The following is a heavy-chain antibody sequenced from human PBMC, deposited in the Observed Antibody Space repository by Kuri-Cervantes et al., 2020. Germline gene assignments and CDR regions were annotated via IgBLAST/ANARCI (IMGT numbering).Heavy chain of an antibody. Sequence: GSLRLSCAVYGGSFSGYYWSWIRQPPGKGLEWIGEINHSGSTNYNPSLKSRVTILVDASKNQFSLRLSSVTAADTAIYYCARDTKGAYSSGWFDSWGQGALVTVSS. V-gene: IGHV4-34*01. CDR2: INHSGST. CDR3: ARDTKGAYSSGWFDS. CDR1: GGSFSGYY. J-gene: IGHJ5*01. D-gene: IGHD6-19*01.